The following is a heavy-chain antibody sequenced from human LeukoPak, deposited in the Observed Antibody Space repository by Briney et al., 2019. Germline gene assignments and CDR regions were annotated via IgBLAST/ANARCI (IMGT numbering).Heavy chain of an antibody. CDR3: ARIPRNWFFDY. V-gene: IGHV1-3*04. D-gene: IGHD3-9*01. CDR2: INTDTGNT. CDR1: GYTFTTAG. Sequence: ASVKVSCKASGYTFTTAGIHWVRQAPGQRLEWMGWINTDTGNTKFSQKFQDRVTITKDTSASIVYMELNSLRSEDTAVYYCARIPRNWFFDYWGQGTLVTVSS. J-gene: IGHJ4*02.